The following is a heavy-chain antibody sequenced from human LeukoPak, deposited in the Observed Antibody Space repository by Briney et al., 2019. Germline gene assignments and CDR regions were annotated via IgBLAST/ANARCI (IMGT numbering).Heavy chain of an antibody. CDR1: GGSLSNYF. CDR3: ARAPSGCGGTCPSDH. Sequence: SETLSLTCTVSGGSLSNYFWRWLRQPAGKGLEWIGRINDNGDSNHNPSLMSRVTMSLDTSMNQVSLKLASVAAADTAVYYCARAPSGCGGTCPSDHWGPGTQVTVSS. CDR2: INDNGDS. V-gene: IGHV4-4*07. J-gene: IGHJ4*02. D-gene: IGHD2-15*01.